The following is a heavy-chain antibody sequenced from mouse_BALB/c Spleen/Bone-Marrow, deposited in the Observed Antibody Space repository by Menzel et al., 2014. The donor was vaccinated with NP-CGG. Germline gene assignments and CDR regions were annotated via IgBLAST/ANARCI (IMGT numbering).Heavy chain of an antibody. V-gene: IGHV5-9-3*01. CDR1: GFTFNNYA. CDR2: ISSGGGYI. Sequence: VQLKESGGGLVKPGGALNLSCAASGFTFNNYAMSWVRQTPERRLEWVATISSGGGYIYYPDSVKGQFTISRDNAKDTLYLQMSSLRSEDTAMYYCARQESIYDGYYGRFAYWARATLVPVSA. CDR3: ARQESIYDGYYGRFAY. D-gene: IGHD2-3*01. J-gene: IGHJ3*01.